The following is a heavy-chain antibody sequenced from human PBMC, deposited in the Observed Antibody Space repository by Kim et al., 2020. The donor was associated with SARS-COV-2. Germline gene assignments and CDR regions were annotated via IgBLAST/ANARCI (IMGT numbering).Heavy chain of an antibody. D-gene: IGHD1-7*01. Sequence: LSLTCAASGFIVSTYQMTWVRQAPGKGPEWVSIMYSGGDTKYAESVKGRFTISRDTSKNTVHLQMNFLRPEDTAVYYCATSHNWNYVLDSWGQGTLV. CDR3: ATSHNWNYVLDS. V-gene: IGHV3-53*01. CDR1: GFIVSTYQ. J-gene: IGHJ4*02. CDR2: MYSGGDT.